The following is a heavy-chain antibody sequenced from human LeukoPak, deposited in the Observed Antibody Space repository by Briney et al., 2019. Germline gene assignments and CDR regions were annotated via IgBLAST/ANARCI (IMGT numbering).Heavy chain of an antibody. Sequence: GGSLRLSCPASGFTFSSYAMHRVAQAPGKGREGISYISISGITIYYADSVKVRFTLSRDNAKNSLYLEMHNLRAEDTAVYHCAREGSTVTTVRVGDYWGQGTLVTVSS. CDR3: AREGSTVTTVRVGDY. CDR2: ISISGITI. CDR1: GFTFSSYA. D-gene: IGHD4-17*01. V-gene: IGHV3-48*04. J-gene: IGHJ4*02.